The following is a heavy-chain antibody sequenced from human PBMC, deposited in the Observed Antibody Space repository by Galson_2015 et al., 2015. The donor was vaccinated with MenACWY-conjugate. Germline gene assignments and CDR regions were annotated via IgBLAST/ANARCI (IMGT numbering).Heavy chain of an antibody. V-gene: IGHV1-46*03. CDR2: INPSGGST. D-gene: IGHD5-18*01. J-gene: IGHJ6*03. CDR1: GYTFTSYY. CDR3: ARTGYGWHEGFLGYMDV. Sequence: SVKVSCKASGYTFTSYYMHWVRQAPGQGLEWMGIINPSGGSTSYAQKFQGRVTMTRDTSTSTVYMELSSLRSEDTAVYYCARTGYGWHEGFLGYMDVWGKGTTVTVSS.